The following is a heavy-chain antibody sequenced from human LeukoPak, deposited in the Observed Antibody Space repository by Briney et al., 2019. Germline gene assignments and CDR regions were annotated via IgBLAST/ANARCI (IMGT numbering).Heavy chain of an antibody. CDR3: ARDGSGFYYYYYMDV. V-gene: IGHV3-21*06. CDR2: ISTVSTYT. CDR1: GFTFADYS. Sequence: GGSLRLSCAASGFTFADYSMTWVRQAPGKGLEWVASISTVSTYTFYSDSVKGRASITRDNAKNMLYLQMSSLSADDTAVYYCARDGSGFYYYYYMDVWGRGTTVTVS. J-gene: IGHJ6*03. D-gene: IGHD6-25*01.